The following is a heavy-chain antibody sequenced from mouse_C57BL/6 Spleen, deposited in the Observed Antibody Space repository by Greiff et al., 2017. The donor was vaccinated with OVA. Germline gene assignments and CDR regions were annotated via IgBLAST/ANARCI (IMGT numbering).Heavy chain of an antibody. CDR2: SRNKANDYTT. Sequence: EVKLVESGGGLVQSGRSLRLSCATSGFTFSDFYMEWVRQAPGKGLEWIAASRNKANDYTTEYRVSVKGRFIVSRATSQSILYLQMNSLGAEDTAIYYCVKDAPMVTTTGPTYWGQGTLVTVSA. CDR3: VKDAPMVTTTGPTY. J-gene: IGHJ3*01. V-gene: IGHV7-1*01. D-gene: IGHD2-2*01. CDR1: GFTFSDFY.